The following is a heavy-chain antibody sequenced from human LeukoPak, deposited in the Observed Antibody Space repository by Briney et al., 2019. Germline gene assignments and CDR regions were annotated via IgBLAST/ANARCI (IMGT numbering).Heavy chain of an antibody. Sequence: SQTLSLTCVISGDNVSSNSAAWNWIRQSPSGGLEWLGRTYYRSKWFFDYAVSMKSRLTINSDTSQSHFSLQLRSVTPEDTAVYYCARGEYDNSGGGFDIWGQGTLVTVSS. D-gene: IGHD3-22*01. CDR3: ARGEYDNSGGGFDI. J-gene: IGHJ3*02. CDR2: TYYRSKWFF. CDR1: GDNVSSNSAA. V-gene: IGHV6-1*01.